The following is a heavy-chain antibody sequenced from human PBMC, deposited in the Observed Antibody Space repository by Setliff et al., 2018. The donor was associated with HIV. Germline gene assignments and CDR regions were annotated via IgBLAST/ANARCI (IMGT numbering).Heavy chain of an antibody. CDR1: GYTFPTYA. CDR3: ARGFMSVRVLTPFDY. D-gene: IGHD3-10*02. Sequence: ASVKVSCKASGYTFPTYAITWVRQAPGQGLEWMGWISAYNGNANYAQKFQVRVTMTTDTSTSTAYMELRSLRSDDTAVYYCARGFMSVRVLTPFDYWGQGTLVTVSS. CDR2: ISAYNGNA. V-gene: IGHV1-18*01. J-gene: IGHJ4*02.